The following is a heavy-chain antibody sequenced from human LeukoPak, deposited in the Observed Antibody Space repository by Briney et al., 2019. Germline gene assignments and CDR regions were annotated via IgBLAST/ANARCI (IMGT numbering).Heavy chain of an antibody. CDR3: VKDYYDSSGNY. V-gene: IGHV3-64D*06. CDR1: GFTFSSYA. D-gene: IGHD3-22*01. CDR2: ITSNGGST. J-gene: IGHJ4*02. Sequence: GGSLRLSCSASGFTFSSYAMHWVRQAPGKGPEYVSAITSNGGSTYYADSVKGRFTISRDNSKNTLYLQMSSLRAEDTAVYYCVKDYYDSSGNYWGQGTLVTVSS.